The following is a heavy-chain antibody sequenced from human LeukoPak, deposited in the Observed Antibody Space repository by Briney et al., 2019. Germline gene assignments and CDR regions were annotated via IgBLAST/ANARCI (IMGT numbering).Heavy chain of an antibody. D-gene: IGHD3-16*01. CDR3: AREGITFGGILGY. CDR2: IYYSGST. CDR1: GGSISSGGYY. Sequence: SETLSLTCTVSGGSISSGGYYWRWIRPHPGKGLEWIGYIYYSGSTSYNPSLKSRVTISVDTSKNQFSLKLSSVTAADTAVYYCAREGITFGGILGYWGQGTLVTVSS. J-gene: IGHJ4*02. V-gene: IGHV4-31*03.